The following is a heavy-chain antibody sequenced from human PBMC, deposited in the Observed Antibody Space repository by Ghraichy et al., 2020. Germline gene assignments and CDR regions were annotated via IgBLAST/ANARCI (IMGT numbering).Heavy chain of an antibody. CDR3: ARDLIVGATPFDY. D-gene: IGHD1-26*01. CDR2: INPNSGGT. J-gene: IGHJ4*02. V-gene: IGHV1-2*02. CDR1: GYTFTGYY. Sequence: ASAKVSCKASGYTFTGYYMHWVRQAPGQGLEWMGWINPNSGGTNYAQKFQGRVTMTRDTSISTAYMELSRLRSDDTAVYYCARDLIVGATPFDYWGQGTLVTVSS.